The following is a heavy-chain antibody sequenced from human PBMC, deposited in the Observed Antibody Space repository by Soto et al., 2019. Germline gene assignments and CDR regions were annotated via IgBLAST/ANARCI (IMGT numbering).Heavy chain of an antibody. CDR2: ISGSGGST. J-gene: IGHJ5*02. V-gene: IGHV3-23*01. CDR3: AKGLSYYYDSSGNWFDP. D-gene: IGHD3-22*01. Sequence: VGSLRLSCAASGFTFSSYAMSWVRQAPGKGLEWVSAISGSGGSTYYADSVKGRFTISRDNSKNTLYLQMNSLRAEDTAVYYCAKGLSYYYDSSGNWFDPWGQGTLVTVSS. CDR1: GFTFSSYA.